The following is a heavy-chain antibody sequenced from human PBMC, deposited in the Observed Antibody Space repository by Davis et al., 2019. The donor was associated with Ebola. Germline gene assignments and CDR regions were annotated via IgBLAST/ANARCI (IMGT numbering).Heavy chain of an antibody. CDR3: ARGTIFGHFDY. D-gene: IGHD3-3*01. CDR2: ISSSSSYI. Sequence: GESLKISCAASGFTFSSYSMNWVRQAPGKGLEWVSSISSSSSYIYYADSVKGRFTISRDNSKNTLYLQMNSLRAEDTAVYYCARGTIFGHFDYWGQGTLVTVSS. CDR1: GFTFSSYS. V-gene: IGHV3-21*01. J-gene: IGHJ4*02.